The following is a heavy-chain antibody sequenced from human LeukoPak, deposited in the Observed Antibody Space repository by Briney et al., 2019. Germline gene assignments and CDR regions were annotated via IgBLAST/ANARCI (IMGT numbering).Heavy chain of an antibody. V-gene: IGHV3-33*08. D-gene: IGHD3-3*01. J-gene: IGHJ5*02. Sequence: GRSLRLSCAASGFTFSSYGMHWVRQAPGKGLEGVAVIWYDGSNKYYADSVKGRFTIPRDNSKNTLYLQMNSLRAEDTAVYYCARERLEWGVHWFDPWGQGTLVTVSS. CDR3: ARERLEWGVHWFDP. CDR2: IWYDGSNK. CDR1: GFTFSSYG.